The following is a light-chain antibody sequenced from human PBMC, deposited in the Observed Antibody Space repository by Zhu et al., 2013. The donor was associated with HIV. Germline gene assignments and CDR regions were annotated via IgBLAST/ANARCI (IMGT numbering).Light chain of an antibody. Sequence: IQLTQSPSSLSASVGDRVTITCRASQGISSDLAWYQQTPGKAPTLLVYAASTTQSGVPSRFSGSGSGTEFSLTISSLQPEDFATYYCQHVNNNAAFGPGTKVDV. CDR1: QGISSD. CDR2: AAS. J-gene: IGKJ3*01. V-gene: IGKV1-9*01. CDR3: QHVNNNAA.